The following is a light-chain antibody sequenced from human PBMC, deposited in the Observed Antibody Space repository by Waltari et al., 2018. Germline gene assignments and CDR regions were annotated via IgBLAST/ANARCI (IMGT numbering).Light chain of an antibody. CDR2: DVS. CDR1: RRAVGGSNT. Sequence: QSALTQPASVSGSPGQPTTISCTGTRRAVGGSNTASWYQQHPGKPPKLMISDVSKRPSGVSNRFSGSKSGNTASLTISGLQAEDEADYYCSSYTSSSIFYVFGTGTKVTVL. CDR3: SSYTSSSIFYV. J-gene: IGLJ1*01. V-gene: IGLV2-14*01.